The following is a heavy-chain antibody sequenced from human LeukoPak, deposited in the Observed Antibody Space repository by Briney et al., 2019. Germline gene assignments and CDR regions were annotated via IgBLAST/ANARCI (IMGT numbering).Heavy chain of an antibody. V-gene: IGHV1-69*13. CDR2: IIPIFGTA. J-gene: IGHJ4*02. Sequence: ASVKVSCKASGGTFSSYAISWVRQAPGQGLEWMGGIIPIFGTANYAQKFQGRVTITADESTSTAYMELSSLRSEDTAVYYCASGRDGCNYYFDYWGQGTLVTVSS. CDR1: GGTFSSYA. D-gene: IGHD5-24*01. CDR3: ASGRDGCNYYFDY.